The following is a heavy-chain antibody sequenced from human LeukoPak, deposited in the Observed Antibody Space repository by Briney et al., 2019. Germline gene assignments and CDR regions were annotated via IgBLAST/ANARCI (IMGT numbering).Heavy chain of an antibody. CDR2: IIPIFGTA. D-gene: IGHD5-12*01. J-gene: IGHJ4*02. CDR3: ARSDIVATGHYFDY. CDR1: GGTFSSYA. Sequence: SVKVSCKASGGTFSSYAISWVRQAPGQGLEWMGGIIPIFGTANYAQKFQGRVTITADKSTSTAYMELSSLRSEDTAVYYCARSDIVATGHYFDYWGREPWSPSPQ. V-gene: IGHV1-69*06.